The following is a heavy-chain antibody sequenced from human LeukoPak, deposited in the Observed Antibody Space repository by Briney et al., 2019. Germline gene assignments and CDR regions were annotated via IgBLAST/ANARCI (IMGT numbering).Heavy chain of an antibody. V-gene: IGHV3-53*01. Sequence: GSLRLSCAASGFTVSSNYMSWVRQAPGKGLEWVSVIYSGGSTYYADSVKGRFTISRDNSKNTLYLQMNSLRAEDTAVYYCATSLRYDAFDIWGQGTMVTVSS. CDR2: IYSGGST. J-gene: IGHJ3*02. CDR1: GFTVSSNY. D-gene: IGHD3-16*01. CDR3: ATSLRYDAFDI.